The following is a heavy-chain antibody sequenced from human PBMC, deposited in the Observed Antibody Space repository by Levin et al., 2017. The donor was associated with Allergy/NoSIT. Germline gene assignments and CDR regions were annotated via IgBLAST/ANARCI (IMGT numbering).Heavy chain of an antibody. D-gene: IGHD4-17*01. CDR2: ISSTGIYA. Sequence: GGSLRLSCAASGFTFSDYYMAWIRQAPGKGLEWVSYISSTGIYANYADSVRGRFTFSRDNAENSLYLQMTSLRAEDMATYFCAAGTTMTGLDYWGQGTLVTVSS. V-gene: IGHV3-11*03. J-gene: IGHJ4*02. CDR1: GFTFSDYY. CDR3: AAGTTMTGLDY.